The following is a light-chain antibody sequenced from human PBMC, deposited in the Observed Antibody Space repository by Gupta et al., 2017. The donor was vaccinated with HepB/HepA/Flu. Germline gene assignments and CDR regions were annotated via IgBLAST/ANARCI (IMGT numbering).Light chain of an antibody. J-gene: IGKJ2*01. CDR3: QQRSNWPTET. V-gene: IGKV3-11*01. Sequence: EIVLTQSPATLSLSPGESATLSCRASQSISNYLAWYQKKPGQAPRLLMYDASHRAAGIPVRFTGSGSGTDFTLTISSLEPEDFAVYYCQQRSNWPTETFGRGTELEIK. CDR2: DAS. CDR1: QSISNY.